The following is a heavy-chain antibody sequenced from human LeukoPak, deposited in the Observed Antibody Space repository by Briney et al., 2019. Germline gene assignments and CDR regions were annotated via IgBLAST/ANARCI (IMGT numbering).Heavy chain of an antibody. Sequence: SETLSLTCAVYGGSFSGYYWSWIRQPPGKGLEWIGEINHSGSTNYNPALKSRVTISVDTSKNQFSLKLSCVTAADTAVYYCARGETDTAMVDGRSRYYFDYWGQGTLVTVSS. CDR3: ARGETDTAMVDGRSRYYFDY. CDR1: GGSFSGYY. D-gene: IGHD5-18*01. CDR2: INHSGST. J-gene: IGHJ4*02. V-gene: IGHV4-34*01.